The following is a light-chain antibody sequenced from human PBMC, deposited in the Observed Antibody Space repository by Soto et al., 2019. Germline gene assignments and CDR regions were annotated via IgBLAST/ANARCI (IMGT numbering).Light chain of an antibody. CDR1: SSNIGAGYD. CDR3: QSYDSSLSISV. Sequence: QSLLTQPPSVSGAPGQRVSISCTGTSSNIGAGYDVHWYQHLPGTAPKLLIFGDINRPSGVPDRFSGSKSGTSASLAITGLQAEDEADYYCQSYDSSLSISVFGGGTQLTVL. CDR2: GDI. J-gene: IGLJ2*01. V-gene: IGLV1-40*01.